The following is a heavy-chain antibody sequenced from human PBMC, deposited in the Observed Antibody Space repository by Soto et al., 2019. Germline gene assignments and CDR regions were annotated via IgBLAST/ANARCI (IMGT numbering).Heavy chain of an antibody. V-gene: IGHV3-30*18. CDR1: VFTFSSYG. CDR3: AKARYDSSGYYYGFDY. CDR2: ISYDGSNK. D-gene: IGHD3-22*01. J-gene: IGHJ4*02. Sequence: GGSLRLSCAASVFTFSSYGMHWVRQAPGKGLEWVAVISYDGSNKYYADSVKGRFTISRDNSKNTLYLQMNSLRAEDTAVYYCAKARYDSSGYYYGFDYWGQGTLVTVSS.